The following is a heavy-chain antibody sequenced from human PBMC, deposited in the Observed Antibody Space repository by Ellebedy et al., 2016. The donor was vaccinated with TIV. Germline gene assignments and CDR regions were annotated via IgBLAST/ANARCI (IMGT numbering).Heavy chain of an antibody. V-gene: IGHV4-61*01. D-gene: IGHD3-10*01. CDR3: ARDDPSGWLDP. Sequence: MPSETLSLTCTVSGGSVSSGRYYWSWIRQPPGKGLEWVGSIYYSGSTHYNPSLTSRVTISIDTSKNQFSLRLSSVTAADTAVYDCARDDPSGWLDPWGQGTLVTVSS. CDR2: IYYSGST. J-gene: IGHJ5*02. CDR1: GGSVSSGRYY.